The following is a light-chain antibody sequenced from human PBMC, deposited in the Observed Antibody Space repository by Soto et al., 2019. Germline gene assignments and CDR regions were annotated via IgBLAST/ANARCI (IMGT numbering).Light chain of an antibody. CDR2: AAS. CDR3: QQYDNSALT. V-gene: IGKV3-20*01. Sequence: EIVLTQSPATLSLSPGERAPLSCRASQSVSSNYLAWSQQNPGPPPRLLIYAASNRATGIRDRFSGSGSGTDFTITSRRLEDEDFEVYYCQQYDNSALTFGGGTRVDIK. CDR1: QSVSSNY. J-gene: IGKJ4*01.